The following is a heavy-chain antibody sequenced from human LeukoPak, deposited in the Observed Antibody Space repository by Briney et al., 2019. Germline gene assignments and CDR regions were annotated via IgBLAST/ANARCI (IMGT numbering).Heavy chain of an antibody. D-gene: IGHD7-27*01. J-gene: IGHJ4*02. CDR3: ARGPATGDFDY. CDR1: GYTFTGYY. CDR2: LNPNNGGT. V-gene: IGHV1-2*02. Sequence: ASVKVSCKASGYTFTGYYMHWVRQAPGQGLEWMGWLNPNNGGTSDAQKFQGRISMTRDMSISTAYMELSSLRSDDTAVYYCARGPATGDFDYWGQGTLVAVSS.